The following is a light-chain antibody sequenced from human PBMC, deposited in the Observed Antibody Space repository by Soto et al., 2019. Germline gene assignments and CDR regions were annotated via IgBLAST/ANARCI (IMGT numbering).Light chain of an antibody. Sequence: QSALTQPASVSGSPGQSITISCTGTSSDVGGYNFVSWYQQHPGKAPKLMIYEVSNRPSGVSRRFSGSKSGNTASLTISRLQAEDEADYYCSSYTSSSTPVVFGGGTKVTVL. V-gene: IGLV2-14*01. J-gene: IGLJ2*01. CDR2: EVS. CDR1: SSDVGGYNF. CDR3: SSYTSSSTPVV.